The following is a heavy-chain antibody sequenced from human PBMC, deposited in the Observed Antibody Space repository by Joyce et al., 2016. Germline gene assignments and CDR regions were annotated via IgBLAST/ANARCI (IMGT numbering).Heavy chain of an antibody. Sequence: QVQLVQSEAEVKKPGASVKVSCKASGYTFTGHTIHWVRQAPGQSLEWMGGINAGNGNTRFSQKFQGRVTVSRDTSANTAYMEVSSLRSEDTAVYYCARGSSALTYFDFWGQGTLVTVSS. V-gene: IGHV1-3*01. CDR1: GYTFTGHT. D-gene: IGHD3-10*01. J-gene: IGHJ4*02. CDR2: INAGNGNT. CDR3: ARGSSALTYFDF.